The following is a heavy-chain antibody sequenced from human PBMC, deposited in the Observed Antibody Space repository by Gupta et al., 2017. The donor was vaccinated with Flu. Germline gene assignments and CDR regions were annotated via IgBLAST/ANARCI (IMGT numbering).Heavy chain of an antibody. J-gene: IGHJ4*02. CDR2: IWYDGSNK. D-gene: IGHD2-2*01. Sequence: QVQLVESGGGVVQPGRSLRLSCAASGFTFSSYGMHWVRQAPGKGLEWVAVIWYDGSNKYYADSVKGRFTISRDNSKNTLYRQMNSLRAEDTAVYYCARDRYCSSTSCYSYYFDYWGQGTLVTVSS. CDR3: ARDRYCSSTSCYSYYFDY. V-gene: IGHV3-33*01. CDR1: GFTFSSYG.